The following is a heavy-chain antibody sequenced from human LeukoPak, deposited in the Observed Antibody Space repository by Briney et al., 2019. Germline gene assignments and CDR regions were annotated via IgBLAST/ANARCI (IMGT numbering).Heavy chain of an antibody. CDR2: ISGSGGST. CDR3: AKVGHSYDFWSGLHDAFDI. Sequence: GGSLRLSCAASGFTFSSYAMSWVRQAPGKGLEWVSAISGSGGSTYYADSVRGRFTISRDNSKNTLYLQMNSLRAEDTAVYYCAKVGHSYDFWSGLHDAFDIWGQGTMVTVSS. V-gene: IGHV3-23*01. CDR1: GFTFSSYA. J-gene: IGHJ3*02. D-gene: IGHD3-3*01.